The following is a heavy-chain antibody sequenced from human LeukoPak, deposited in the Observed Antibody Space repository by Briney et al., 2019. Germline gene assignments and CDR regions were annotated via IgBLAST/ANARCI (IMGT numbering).Heavy chain of an antibody. CDR1: GFSFSSFE. V-gene: IGHV3-48*03. D-gene: IGHD5-18*01. Sequence: GGSLRLSCAASGFSFSSFEMNWVRQAPGKGLEWVSKISGSGSSTYYADSAKGRFSISRDNAKNSLYLEMSSLRAEDTAVYYCATGHNYGSHFEYWGQGTLVTVSS. CDR2: ISGSGSST. CDR3: ATGHNYGSHFEY. J-gene: IGHJ4*02.